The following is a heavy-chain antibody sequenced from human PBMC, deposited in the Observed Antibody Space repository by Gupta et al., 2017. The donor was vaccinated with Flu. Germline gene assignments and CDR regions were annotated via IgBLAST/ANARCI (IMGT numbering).Heavy chain of an antibody. D-gene: IGHD5-12*01. CDR3: ARDWAYIALDY. CDR1: GFTFASSW. CDR2: INQDGSVKNCVDSDGSVK. Sequence: DVQLVESGGGLVQPGGSLRLSCAASGFTFASSWITWVRQAPGKGLEWVANINQDGSVKNCVDSDGSVKNCVDSVKGRFTISRDNAKNSLYLHMNSLRADDTALYFCARDWAYIALDYWGQGTLVTVSS. V-gene: IGHV3-7*01. J-gene: IGHJ4*02.